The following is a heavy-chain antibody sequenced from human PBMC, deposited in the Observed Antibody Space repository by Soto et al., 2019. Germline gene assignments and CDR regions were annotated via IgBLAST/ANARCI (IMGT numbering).Heavy chain of an antibody. V-gene: IGHV4-31*03. CDR2: IYYSGST. CDR1: GGSISSGGYY. J-gene: IGHJ4*02. D-gene: IGHD6-13*01. Sequence: PSETLSLTCTVSGGSISSGGYYWSWIRQHPGKGLEWIGYIYYSGSTYYNPSLKSRVTISVDTSKNQFSLKLSSVTAADTAVYYCAISFGAAAAGPFDYWGQGTLVPVSS. CDR3: AISFGAAAAGPFDY.